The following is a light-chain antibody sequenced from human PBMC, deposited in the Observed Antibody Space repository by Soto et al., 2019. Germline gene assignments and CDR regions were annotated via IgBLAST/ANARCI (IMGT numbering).Light chain of an antibody. CDR3: QQYFNWPLTWT. CDR1: QSVRTN. J-gene: IGKJ1*01. V-gene: IGKV3-15*01. Sequence: PGERATVSCRASQSVRTNVAWYQQIPGQAPRLLVYGASTRATGVPARFTGSGSGIEFSLTISSLLSEDSAFYYCQQYFNWPLTWTFGPGTKVDIK. CDR2: GAS.